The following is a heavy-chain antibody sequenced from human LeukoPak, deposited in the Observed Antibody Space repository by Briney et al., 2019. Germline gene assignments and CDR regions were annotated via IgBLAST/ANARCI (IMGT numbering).Heavy chain of an antibody. CDR3: AKIHYGSGSLLDY. V-gene: IGHV3-11*03. CDR1: GSTFSDYY. D-gene: IGHD3-10*01. J-gene: IGHJ4*02. CDR2: INGSSSDT. Sequence: PGGSLRLSCAASGSTFSDYYMTWIRQAPGRGLEWISYINGSSSDTKYADSVKGRFTISRDNAKNSVYLLMNSLRAEDTAVYYCAKIHYGSGSLLDYWGQGTLVTVSS.